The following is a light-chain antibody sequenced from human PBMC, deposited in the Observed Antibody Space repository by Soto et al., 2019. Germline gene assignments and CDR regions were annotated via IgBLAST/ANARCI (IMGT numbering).Light chain of an antibody. Sequence: EIVLTQSPGTLSLSPGERATLSCRASQSVTSNYLAWYQQKPGQAPRLLIFGASIRDTGIPDSFSGSGSGTDFTLTISRLEPEDFEVYYCQQYGSSPGTFGQGTKVDIK. CDR1: QSVTSNY. J-gene: IGKJ1*01. CDR3: QQYGSSPGT. CDR2: GAS. V-gene: IGKV3-20*01.